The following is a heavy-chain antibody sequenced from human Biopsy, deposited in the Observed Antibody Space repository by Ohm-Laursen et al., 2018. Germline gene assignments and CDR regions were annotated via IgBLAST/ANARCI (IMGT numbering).Heavy chain of an antibody. Sequence: SETLSLTYTVSGGSISSDYWSWIRQTPGKGLEWIGYIYYSGSTNYNPSLKSRVTISVDTSKNQFSLRLNSVTAADTAVYYCARATNSTGWPYYYFYGMDVWGQGTTVTVS. CDR3: ARATNSTGWPYYYFYGMDV. V-gene: IGHV4-59*01. CDR1: GGSISSDY. J-gene: IGHJ6*02. CDR2: IYYSGST. D-gene: IGHD2/OR15-2a*01.